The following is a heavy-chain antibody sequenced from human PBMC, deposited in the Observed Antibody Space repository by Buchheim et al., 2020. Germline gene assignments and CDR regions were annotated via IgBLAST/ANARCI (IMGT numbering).Heavy chain of an antibody. CDR2: ISGSGGST. V-gene: IGHV3-23*01. Sequence: EVQLLESGGGLVQPGGSLRLSCAASGFTFSSYAMSWVRQAPGKGLEWVSAISGSGGSTYYADSVKSRFTISRDNAKNSLYLQMNSLRAEDTAVYYCARGHSSGWYVGYFDYWGQGTL. J-gene: IGHJ4*02. CDR3: ARGHSSGWYVGYFDY. CDR1: GFTFSSYA. D-gene: IGHD6-19*01.